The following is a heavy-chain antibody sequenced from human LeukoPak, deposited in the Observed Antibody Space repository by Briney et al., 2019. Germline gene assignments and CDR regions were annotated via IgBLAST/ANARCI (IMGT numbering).Heavy chain of an antibody. J-gene: IGHJ4*02. V-gene: IGHV3-30-3*01. Sequence: PGGSLRLSCAAPGFTFSSYAMHWVRQAPGKGLEWVAVISYDGSNKYYADSVKGRFTISRDNSKNTLYLQMNSLRAEDTAVYYCARDLTYCGGDCYWGQGTLVTVSS. D-gene: IGHD2-21*02. CDR2: ISYDGSNK. CDR3: ARDLTYCGGDCY. CDR1: GFTFSSYA.